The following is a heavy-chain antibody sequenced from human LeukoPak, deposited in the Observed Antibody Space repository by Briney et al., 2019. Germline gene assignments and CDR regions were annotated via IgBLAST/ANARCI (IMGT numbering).Heavy chain of an antibody. V-gene: IGHV3-7*01. D-gene: IGHD6-13*01. J-gene: IGHJ4*01. CDR1: GFTFSDYW. CDR2: IRQDGGEK. Sequence: GGSLRLSCAVSGFTFSDYWMNWVRQAPGKGLEWVASIRQDGGEKSYVDSVKGRFTISRDNTKRSLYLQMSSLRAEDTAVYYCARDGTAAGLYFDLRGQGTLVTVSS. CDR3: ARDGTAAGLYFDL.